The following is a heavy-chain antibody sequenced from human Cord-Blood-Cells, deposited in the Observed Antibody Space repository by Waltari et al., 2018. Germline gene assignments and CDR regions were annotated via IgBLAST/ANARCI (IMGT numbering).Heavy chain of an antibody. Sequence: QVQLVQSGAEVKKPGASVKVSCKASGYTFTGYYMHWVRQAPGQGLEWMGWINPNSGGTNYAQKFQGWVTMTRDTSISTAYMELSRLRSDDTAVYYCARGVAAAGISVYYFDYWGQGTLVTVSS. J-gene: IGHJ4*02. V-gene: IGHV1-2*04. CDR1: GYTFTGYY. D-gene: IGHD6-13*01. CDR3: ARGVAAAGISVYYFDY. CDR2: INPNSGGT.